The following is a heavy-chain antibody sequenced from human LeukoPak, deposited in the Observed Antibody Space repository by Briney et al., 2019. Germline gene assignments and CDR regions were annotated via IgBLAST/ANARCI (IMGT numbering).Heavy chain of an antibody. Sequence: GESLKISCKGSGYSFTNYWITWVRQMPGKGLEWMGIIYPGDSDTRYSPSFQGQVTITADKSITTAYLQWSSLKASDTAIYYCATNGVGSWYFFDYWGQGTLVTVSS. CDR3: ATNGVGSWYFFDY. V-gene: IGHV5-51*01. CDR1: GYSFTNYW. J-gene: IGHJ4*02. CDR2: IYPGDSDT. D-gene: IGHD2-15*01.